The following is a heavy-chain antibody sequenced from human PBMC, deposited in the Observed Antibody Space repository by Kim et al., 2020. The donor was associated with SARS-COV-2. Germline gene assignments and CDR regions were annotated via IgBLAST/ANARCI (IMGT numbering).Heavy chain of an antibody. Sequence: ASVKVSCKASGYTFTSYYMHWVRQAPGQGLEWMGIINPSGGSTSYAQKFRGRVTMTRDTSTSTVNMELSSLRSEDTAVYYCARDGRSSGWGAYYYGMDVWGQCSTVTIS. CDR3: ARDGRSSGWGAYYYGMDV. V-gene: IGHV1-46*01. CDR2: INPSGGST. D-gene: IGHD6-19*01. CDR1: GYTFTSYY. J-gene: IGHJ6*02.